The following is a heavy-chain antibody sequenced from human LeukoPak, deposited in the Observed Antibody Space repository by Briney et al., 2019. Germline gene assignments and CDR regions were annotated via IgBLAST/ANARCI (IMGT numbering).Heavy chain of an antibody. CDR2: IKGKTAAGAP. J-gene: IGHJ4*02. CDR1: GFTFTIAW. CDR3: ITGDYDFWSGFYSPNHYFDY. D-gene: IGHD3-3*01. Sequence: GGSLRLSCAASGFTFTIAWMSWVRQAPGKGLEWVGRIKGKTAAGAPDYVASVKGRFTISRDDSKNTLFLQMNSLKTEDTAVYYCITGDYDFWSGFYSPNHYFDYWGQGTLVTVSS. V-gene: IGHV3-15*01.